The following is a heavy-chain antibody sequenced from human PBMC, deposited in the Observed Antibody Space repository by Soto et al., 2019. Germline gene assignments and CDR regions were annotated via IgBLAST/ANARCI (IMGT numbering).Heavy chain of an antibody. D-gene: IGHD2-15*01. CDR3: ARVQSAVVVAATPHLLAFMDV. CDR1: GGTFSSYA. V-gene: IGHV1-69*06. Sequence: SVKVSCKASGGTFSSYAISRVRQAPGQGLEWMGGIIPIFGTANYAQKFQGRVTITADKSTSTAYMELSSLRSEDTAVYYCARVQSAVVVAATPHLLAFMDVWGQGTTVTVSS. J-gene: IGHJ6*02. CDR2: IIPIFGTA.